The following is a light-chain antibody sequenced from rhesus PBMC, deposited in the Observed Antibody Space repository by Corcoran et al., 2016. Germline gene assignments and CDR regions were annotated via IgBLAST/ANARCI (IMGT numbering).Light chain of an antibody. CDR2: GAS. J-gene: IGKJ2*01. V-gene: IGKV3-53*01. Sequence: QVILTQSPATLSLSPGERATLSCRASQSVSSYLAWYQQKPGQAPRLLIYGASSRAHGIPDRFSGKWSGTEFTLTISSLEPADFAVYYCQKYSSSPCSFGQGTKVEIK. CDR3: QKYSSSPCS. CDR1: QSVSSY.